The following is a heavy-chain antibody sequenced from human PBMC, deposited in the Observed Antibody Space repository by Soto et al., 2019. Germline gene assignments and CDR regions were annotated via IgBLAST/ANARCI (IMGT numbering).Heavy chain of an antibody. CDR2: IYYTGTT. Sequence: SETLSLTCTVSGGSISSSYWSWIRRPPGKGLEWIGYIYYTGTTTYSPSLKSRVTISLDTSKTQFSLNLSSVTSADTAVYYCARVRTLDANLGGYYYFAMDVLVQGTSVT. J-gene: IGHJ6*02. CDR1: GGSISSSY. CDR3: ARVRTLDANLGGYYYFAMDV. V-gene: IGHV4-59*01. D-gene: IGHD3-3*01.